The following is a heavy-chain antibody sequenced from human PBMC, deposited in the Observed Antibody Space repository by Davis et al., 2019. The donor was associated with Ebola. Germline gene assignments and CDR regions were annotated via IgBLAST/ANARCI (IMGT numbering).Heavy chain of an antibody. V-gene: IGHV1-69*10. J-gene: IGHJ4*02. D-gene: IGHD4-11*01. CDR1: GGTFSSYA. CDR3: ARGPPLDYSNYEIRK. Sequence: SVKVSCKASGGTFSSYAISWVRQAPGQGLEWMGGIIPILGIANYAQKFQGRVTITADESTSTAYMELSSLRSEDTAVYYCARGPPLDYSNYEIRKWGQGTLVTVSS. CDR2: IIPILGIA.